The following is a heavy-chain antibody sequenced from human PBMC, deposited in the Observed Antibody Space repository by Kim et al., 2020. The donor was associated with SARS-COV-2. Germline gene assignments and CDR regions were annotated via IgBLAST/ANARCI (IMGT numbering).Heavy chain of an antibody. D-gene: IGHD2-21*01. CDR3: ARGAYCGGDCYWDWYFDL. CDR2: MNPNSGNT. Sequence: ASVKVSCKASGYTFTSYDINWVRQATGQGLEWMGWMNPNSGNTGYAQKFQGRVTMTRNTSISTAYMELSSLRSEDTAVYYCARGAYCGGDCYWDWYFDLWGRGTLVTVSS. V-gene: IGHV1-8*01. CDR1: GYTFTSYD. J-gene: IGHJ2*01.